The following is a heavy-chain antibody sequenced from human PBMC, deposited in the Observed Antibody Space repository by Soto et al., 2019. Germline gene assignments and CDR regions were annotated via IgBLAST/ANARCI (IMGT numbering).Heavy chain of an antibody. CDR2: IYYSGST. D-gene: IGHD3-22*01. CDR3: ARGEGYSYDSSAPLYGMDV. V-gene: IGHV4-31*03. CDR1: GGSISSGGYY. Sequence: QVQLQESGPGLVKPSQTLSLTCTVSGGSISSGGYYWSWIRQHPGKGLEWIGYIYYSGSTYYNPSIKSRVTKSVDTSKNQFSLKLSSVTAAYTAVYYCARGEGYSYDSSAPLYGMDVWDQGTTVTVSS. J-gene: IGHJ6*02.